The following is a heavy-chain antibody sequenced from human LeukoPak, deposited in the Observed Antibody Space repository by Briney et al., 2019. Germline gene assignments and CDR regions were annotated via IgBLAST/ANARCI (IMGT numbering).Heavy chain of an antibody. CDR1: GGSISSYY. V-gene: IGHV4-59*01. Sequence: SETLSLTCTVSGGSISSYYWSWIRQPPGKGLEWIGYIYYSGSTNYNPSLKSRVTISVDTSKNQFSLKLSSVTAADTAVYYCARITIFGVVTGFDPWGQGTLVTVSS. J-gene: IGHJ5*02. CDR3: ARITIFGVVTGFDP. D-gene: IGHD3-3*01. CDR2: IYYSGST.